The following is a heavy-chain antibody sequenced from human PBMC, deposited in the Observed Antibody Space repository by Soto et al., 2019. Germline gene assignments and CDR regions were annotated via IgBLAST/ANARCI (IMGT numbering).Heavy chain of an antibody. D-gene: IGHD5-18*01. V-gene: IGHV4-59*01. Sequence: QVQLQESGPGLVKPSETLSLTCTVSGGSISSYYWSWIRQPSGKGLEWIGYIYYSGSTNYNPSLKSRVTISVDTSKNQFSLKLSSVTAADTAVYYCARDNGYSYGYTLDHWGQGTLVTVSS. CDR3: ARDNGYSYGYTLDH. J-gene: IGHJ4*02. CDR1: GGSISSYY. CDR2: IYYSGST.